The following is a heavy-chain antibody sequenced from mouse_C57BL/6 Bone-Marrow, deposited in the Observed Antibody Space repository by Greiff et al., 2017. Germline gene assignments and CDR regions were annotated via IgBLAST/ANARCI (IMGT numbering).Heavy chain of an antibody. D-gene: IGHD2-4*01. V-gene: IGHV1-15*01. J-gene: IGHJ2*01. CDR1: GYTFTDYE. CDR2: IDPETGGT. Sequence: QVQLQQSGAELVRPGASVTLSCKASGYTFTDYEMHWVKQTPVHGLEWIGAIDPETGGTAYNQKFKGKAILTADKSSSTAYMELRSLTSEDSAVYYCTRRVYYDYDGTGFDYWGQGTTLTVSS. CDR3: TRRVYYDYDGTGFDY.